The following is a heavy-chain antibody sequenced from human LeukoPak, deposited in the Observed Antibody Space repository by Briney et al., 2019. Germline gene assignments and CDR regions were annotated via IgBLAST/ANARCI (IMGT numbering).Heavy chain of an antibody. J-gene: IGHJ5*02. CDR3: ARSQYNLNWFDP. CDR1: GFTFSSYG. V-gene: IGHV3-33*01. D-gene: IGHD1-20*01. Sequence: GGSLRLSCAATGFTFSSYGMHWVRQAPGKGLEWVAVIWYDGSNKYYADSVKGRLTISRDNPKNTLYLQMNSLRAEDTAVYYCARSQYNLNWFDPWGQGTLVTVSS. CDR2: IWYDGSNK.